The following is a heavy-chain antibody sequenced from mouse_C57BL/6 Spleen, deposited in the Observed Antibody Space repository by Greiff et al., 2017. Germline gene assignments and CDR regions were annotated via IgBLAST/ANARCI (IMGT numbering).Heavy chain of an antibody. D-gene: IGHD4-1*01. CDR1: GISITTGNYR. V-gene: IGHV3-5*01. CDR2: IYYSGTI. J-gene: IGHJ2*01. Sequence: DVQLQESGPGLVKPSQTVFLTCTVTGISITTGNYRWSWIRKFPGNKLEWIGYIYYSGTITYNPSLTSRTTITRDTPKNQFFLEMNSLTAEDTATYYCERVDWDGYLDYWGQGTTLTVSS. CDR3: ERVDWDGYLDY.